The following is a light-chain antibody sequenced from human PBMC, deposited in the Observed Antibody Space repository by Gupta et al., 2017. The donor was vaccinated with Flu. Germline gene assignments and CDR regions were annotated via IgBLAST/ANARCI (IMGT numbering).Light chain of an antibody. Sequence: DVRMTQSPSTLSASVGDRVTITCRASRSIGDWLAWYQQRPGKAPKVLISKASHLESGVALRFSGSGSGTEFTLTISSLQPEDFATYYCQQSYDMFTFGQGTKLQI. CDR3: QQSYDMFT. CDR2: KAS. J-gene: IGKJ2*01. CDR1: RSIGDW. V-gene: IGKV1-5*03.